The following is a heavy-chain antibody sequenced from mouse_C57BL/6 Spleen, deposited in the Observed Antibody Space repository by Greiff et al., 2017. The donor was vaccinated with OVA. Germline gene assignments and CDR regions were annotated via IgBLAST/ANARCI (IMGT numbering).Heavy chain of an antibody. D-gene: IGHD2-2*01. CDR2: IDPSDSET. V-gene: IGHV1-52*01. J-gene: IGHJ4*01. CDR1: GYTFTSYW. Sequence: QVQLQQPGAELVRPGSSVKLSCKASGYTFTSYWMHWVKQRPIQGLEWIGNIDPSDSETHYNQKFKDKATLTVDKSSSTAYMQLSSLTSEDSAVYYCARGGYDGGYAMDYWGQGTSVTVSS. CDR3: ARGGYDGGYAMDY.